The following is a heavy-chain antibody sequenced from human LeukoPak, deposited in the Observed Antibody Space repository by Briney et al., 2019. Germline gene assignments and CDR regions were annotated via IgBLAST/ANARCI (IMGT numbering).Heavy chain of an antibody. D-gene: IGHD3-10*01. CDR2: ISAYNGKT. CDR3: ATDVNYGLAY. Sequence: ASVRVSFKASGYTFTIYGISWVRQAPGQGRERMGWISAYNGKTNYAQKLQGRVTMTTDTSTSTAYLELRSLRSDGTAVYYCATDVNYGLAYWGQGTLVTVSS. V-gene: IGHV1-18*01. J-gene: IGHJ4*02. CDR1: GYTFTIYG.